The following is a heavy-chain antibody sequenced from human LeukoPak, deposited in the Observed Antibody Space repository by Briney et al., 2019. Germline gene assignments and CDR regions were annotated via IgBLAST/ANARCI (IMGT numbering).Heavy chain of an antibody. CDR3: ARRSGVAVAGAFDY. CDR1: GFTVSSSY. J-gene: IGHJ4*02. CDR2: LYPGGST. D-gene: IGHD6-19*01. V-gene: IGHV3-66*04. Sequence: GGSLRLSCAASGFTVSSSYMSWVRQAPGKGLELVSVLYPGGSTYIADSVKGRFSISRDNSKNTLYLQMNSLRAEDTAVYFCARRSGVAVAGAFDYWGQGTLVTVSS.